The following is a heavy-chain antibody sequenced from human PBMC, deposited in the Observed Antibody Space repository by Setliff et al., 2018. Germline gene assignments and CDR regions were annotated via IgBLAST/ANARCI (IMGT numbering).Heavy chain of an antibody. CDR3: AKDTHYYASSGYYCFDY. J-gene: IGHJ4*02. CDR1: GFAFTSYD. Sequence: PGESLKISCVTSGFAFTSYDMTWVRQAPGKGLEWVASINNGGVSADYTDSVKGRFTISRDNSRNTLFLQMNSLRTEDTAVYYCAKDTHYYASSGYYCFDYWGQGTLVTVSS. D-gene: IGHD3-22*01. CDR2: INNGGVSA. V-gene: IGHV3-23*01.